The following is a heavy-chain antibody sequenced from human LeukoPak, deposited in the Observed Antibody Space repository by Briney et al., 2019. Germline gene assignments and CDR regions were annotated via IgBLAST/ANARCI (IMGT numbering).Heavy chain of an antibody. CDR3: ARSRDGYNKGGAFDI. Sequence: GGSLRLSCAASGFTFSSYSMNWVRQAPGKGLGWVSSISSSSSYIYYADSVKGRFTISRDNAKNSLYLQMNGLRAEDTAVYYCARSRDGYNKGGAFDIWGQGTMVTVSS. J-gene: IGHJ3*02. V-gene: IGHV3-21*01. CDR1: GFTFSSYS. CDR2: ISSSSSYI. D-gene: IGHD5-24*01.